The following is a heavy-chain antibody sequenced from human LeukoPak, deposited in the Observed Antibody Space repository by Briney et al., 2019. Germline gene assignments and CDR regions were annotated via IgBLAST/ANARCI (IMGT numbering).Heavy chain of an antibody. J-gene: IGHJ4*02. CDR2: ISWNSGSI. CDR1: GFTFDDYA. Sequence: GGSLRLSCAASGFTFDDYAMPWVRQAPGKGLEWVSGISWNSGSIGYADSVKGRFTISRDNAKNSLYLQMNSLRAEDTALYYCAKDYYGSGSYTYFDYWGQGTLVTVSS. D-gene: IGHD3-10*01. CDR3: AKDYYGSGSYTYFDY. V-gene: IGHV3-9*01.